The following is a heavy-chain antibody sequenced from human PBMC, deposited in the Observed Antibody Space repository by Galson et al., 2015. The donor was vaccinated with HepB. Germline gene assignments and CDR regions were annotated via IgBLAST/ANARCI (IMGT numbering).Heavy chain of an antibody. Sequence: SVKVSCKASGCTFSTYAINWVRQAPGQGLEWMGRIIPLIGMTNYAPKWQGRVTITTDTATTTAYMELSSLRSEDTAVYYCATGLPSAPWENWLDPWGQGTRITVSS. D-gene: IGHD5-12*01. CDR1: GCTFSTYA. V-gene: IGHV1-69*04. J-gene: IGHJ5*02. CDR3: ATGLPSAPWENWLDP. CDR2: IIPLIGMT.